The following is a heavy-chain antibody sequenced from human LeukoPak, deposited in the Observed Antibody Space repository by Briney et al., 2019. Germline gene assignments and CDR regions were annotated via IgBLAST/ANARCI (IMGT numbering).Heavy chain of an antibody. J-gene: IGHJ3*02. CDR2: INPNSGGT. CDR3: ARSEVQMYYDILTGYYPPYDAFDI. CDR1: GYTFTDYY. D-gene: IGHD3-9*01. Sequence: ASVKVSCKASGYTFTDYYMHWVRQAPGQGLEWMGWINPNSGGTNYAQKFQGRVTMTRDTSISTAYMELSRLRSDDTAVYYCARSEVQMYYDILTGYYPPYDAFDIWGQGTMVTVSS. V-gene: IGHV1-2*02.